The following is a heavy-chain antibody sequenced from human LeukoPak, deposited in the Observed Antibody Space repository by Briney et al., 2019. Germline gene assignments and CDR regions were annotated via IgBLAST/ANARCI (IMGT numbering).Heavy chain of an antibody. CDR2: INTDGSRI. V-gene: IGHV3-74*01. CDR3: ARFRGVGYGSGLATWYYYYMDV. Sequence: GGSLRLSCAASGFTYNDYWMHWVRQAPGQGLVWVSRINTDGSRIYYADSVKGRFTISRDNAKNTLFLQMNSLRPEDTAVYYCARFRGVGYGSGLATWYYYYMDVWGKGTTVTVSS. D-gene: IGHD3-10*01. CDR1: GFTYNDYW. J-gene: IGHJ6*03.